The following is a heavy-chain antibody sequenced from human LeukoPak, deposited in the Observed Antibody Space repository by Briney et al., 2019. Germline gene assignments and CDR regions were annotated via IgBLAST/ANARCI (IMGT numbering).Heavy chain of an antibody. V-gene: IGHV1-69*01. Sequence: SVKVSCKASGGTFSSYAISWVRQAPGQGLEWMGGIIPIFGTANYAQKFQGRVTITADESTSTAYMELSSLRSEDTAVYYCARRVGIAARPGRYYFDYGGQGTLVTVSS. CDR1: GGTFSSYA. D-gene: IGHD6-6*01. CDR2: IIPIFGTA. J-gene: IGHJ4*02. CDR3: ARRVGIAARPGRYYFDY.